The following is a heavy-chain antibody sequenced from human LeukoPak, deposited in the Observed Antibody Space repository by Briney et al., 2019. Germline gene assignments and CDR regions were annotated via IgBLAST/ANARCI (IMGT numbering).Heavy chain of an antibody. V-gene: IGHV4-39*01. J-gene: IGHJ1*01. D-gene: IGHD3-22*01. Sequence: KPSETLSLTCSVSGGSISSSYYWGWIRQPPGKGLEWIGEIYYSGRAYYNSSLKSRLSISVDTSWNQFSLTLSSVTAADTGVYYCARRRYYDSTGYLDWGQGTLVSVST. CDR1: GGSISSSYY. CDR3: ARRRYYDSTGYLD. CDR2: IYYSGRA.